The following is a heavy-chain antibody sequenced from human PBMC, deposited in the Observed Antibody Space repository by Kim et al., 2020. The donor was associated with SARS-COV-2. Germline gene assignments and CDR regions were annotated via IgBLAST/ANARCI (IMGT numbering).Heavy chain of an antibody. CDR3: ARLNTAMARADSAFDI. Sequence: GESLKISCKGSGYSFTSYWIGWVRQMPGKGLEWMGIIYPGDSDTRYSPSFQGQVTISADKSISTAYLQWSSLRASDTAMYYCARLNTAMARADSAFDIWGQGTMVTVSS. CDR2: IYPGDSDT. CDR1: GYSFTSYW. J-gene: IGHJ3*02. D-gene: IGHD5-18*01. V-gene: IGHV5-51*01.